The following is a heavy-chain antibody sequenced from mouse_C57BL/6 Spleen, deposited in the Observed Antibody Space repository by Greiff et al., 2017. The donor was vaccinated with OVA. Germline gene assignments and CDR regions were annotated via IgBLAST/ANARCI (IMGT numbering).Heavy chain of an antibody. Sequence: EVKLQQSGPELVKPGASVKISCKASGYTFTDYYMNWVKQSHGKSLEWIGDINPNNGGTSYNQKFKGKATLTVDMSSSTAYMELRSLTSEDSAVYYCARGSYYGSSSDYWGQGTTLTVSS. D-gene: IGHD1-1*01. J-gene: IGHJ2*01. V-gene: IGHV1-26*01. CDR1: GYTFTDYY. CDR2: INPNNGGT. CDR3: ARGSYYGSSSDY.